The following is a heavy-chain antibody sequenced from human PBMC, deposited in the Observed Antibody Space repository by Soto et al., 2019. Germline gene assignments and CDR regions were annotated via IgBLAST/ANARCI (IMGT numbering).Heavy chain of an antibody. V-gene: IGHV2-70*01. CDR2: IDWDDDK. CDR1: GFSLSTSGMC. CDR3: ARLGVWGSYRYTELDY. Sequence: SGPSGEPTQTLTLTCTFSGFSLSTSGMCVSWIRQPPGKALEWLALIDWDDDKYYSTSLKTRLTISKDTSKNQVVLTMTNMDPVDTAMYYCARLGVWGSYRYTELDYWGQGTLVTVSS. D-gene: IGHD3-16*02. J-gene: IGHJ4*02.